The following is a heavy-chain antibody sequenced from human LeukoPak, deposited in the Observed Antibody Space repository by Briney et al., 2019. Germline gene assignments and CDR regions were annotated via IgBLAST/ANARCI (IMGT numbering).Heavy chain of an antibody. CDR2: INPQSGNT. Sequence: ASVKVSCKASGYRFSDYYMFWIRQAPGQGPEWVGWINPQSGNTNYAEKFQGRVTITRDTSISTFYMELYSLRSDDTAVYFCARDHVSRKNDRNFDYWGQGTLVIVSS. V-gene: IGHV1-2*02. D-gene: IGHD1-1*01. CDR1: GYRFSDYY. CDR3: ARDHVSRKNDRNFDY. J-gene: IGHJ4*02.